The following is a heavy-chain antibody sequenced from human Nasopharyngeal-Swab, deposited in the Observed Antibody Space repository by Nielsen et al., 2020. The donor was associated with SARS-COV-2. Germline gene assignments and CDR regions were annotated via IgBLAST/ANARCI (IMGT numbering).Heavy chain of an antibody. Sequence: WIRQPPGKGLEWVANIKQDGSEKYYVDSVKGRFTISRDNAKNSLYLQMNSLRAEDTAVYYCARAGDSSGYYFYYYYGMDVWGQGTTVPVSS. CDR2: IKQDGSEK. CDR3: ARAGDSSGYYFYYYYGMDV. D-gene: IGHD3-22*01. V-gene: IGHV3-7*01. J-gene: IGHJ6*02.